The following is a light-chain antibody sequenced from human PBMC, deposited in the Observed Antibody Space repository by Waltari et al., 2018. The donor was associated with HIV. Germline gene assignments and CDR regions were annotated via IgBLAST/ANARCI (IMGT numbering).Light chain of an antibody. CDR1: QHISGSY. Sequence: EIVLTQSPGTLSLSPGERATLSCRASQHISGSYLAWYQQKPGQAPRFLIYGASSRAAGIPDRFSCSGSGTDFTLTISRLEPEDFAVYYCQRYSTSPPYTFGQGTKLEI. CDR2: GAS. J-gene: IGKJ2*01. CDR3: QRYSTSPPYT. V-gene: IGKV3-20*01.